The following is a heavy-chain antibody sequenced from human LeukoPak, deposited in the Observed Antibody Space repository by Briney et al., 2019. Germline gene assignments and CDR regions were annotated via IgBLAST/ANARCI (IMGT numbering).Heavy chain of an antibody. CDR1: GFTFSSYS. CDR2: ISSSSSTI. CDR3: ASTRSGCYFDFDY. J-gene: IGHJ4*02. Sequence: GGSLRLSCAASGFTFSSYSMNWVRQAPGKGLEWVSYISSSSSTIYYADSVKGRFTISRDNAKNSLYLQMNSLRDEDTAVYYCASTRSGCYFDFDYWGQGTLVTVSS. V-gene: IGHV3-48*02. D-gene: IGHD1-26*01.